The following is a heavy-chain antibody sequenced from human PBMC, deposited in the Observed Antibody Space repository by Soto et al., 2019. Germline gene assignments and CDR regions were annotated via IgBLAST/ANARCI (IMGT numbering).Heavy chain of an antibody. D-gene: IGHD6-13*01. CDR3: ARSIVAAGNRWFDP. CDR1: GFSLSTSGMR. V-gene: IGHV2-70*04. CDR2: IDWDDDK. Sequence: SGPTLVNPTQTLTLTCTFSGFSLSTSGMRVSWIRQPPGKALEWLARIDWDDDKLYSTSLKTRLTISKDTSKNQVVLTMTNMDPVDTATYYCARSIVAAGNRWFDPWGQGTLVTVSS. J-gene: IGHJ5*02.